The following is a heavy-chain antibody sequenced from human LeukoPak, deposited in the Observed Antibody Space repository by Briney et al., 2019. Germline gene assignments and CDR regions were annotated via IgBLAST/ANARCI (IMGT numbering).Heavy chain of an antibody. CDR2: INHSGST. V-gene: IGHV4-34*01. D-gene: IGHD6-6*01. Sequence: SQTLSLPCAVYGGSFSGYYWSWIRQPPGKGLEWMGEINHSGSTNYNPSLKSRVTISVDTSKNQFSLKLSSVTAADTAVYYCARGPRIAARRGFDYWGQGTLVTVSS. J-gene: IGHJ4*02. CDR3: ARGPRIAARRGFDY. CDR1: GGSFSGYY.